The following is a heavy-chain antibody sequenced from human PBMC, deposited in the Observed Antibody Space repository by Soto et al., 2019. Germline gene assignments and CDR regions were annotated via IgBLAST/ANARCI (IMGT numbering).Heavy chain of an antibody. CDR2: IWNDGTSR. CDR1: GFTFSNYG. V-gene: IGHV3-33*01. D-gene: IGHD5-12*01. CDR3: ARTDIVAAIGGALDC. J-gene: IGHJ4*02. Sequence: QVQLVESGGGVVQPGRSLRLSCEASGFTFSNYGMHWVRQAPGKGLEWVAVIWNDGTSRYYADSVKGRFTISRDNSKNTLFVQMNNLRAEDTAVYYCARTDIVAAIGGALDCWGQGTLVTVAS.